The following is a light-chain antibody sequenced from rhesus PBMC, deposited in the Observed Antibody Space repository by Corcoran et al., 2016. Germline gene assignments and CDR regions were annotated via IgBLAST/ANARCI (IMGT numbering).Light chain of an antibody. V-gene: IGKV3S9*01. CDR3: QQDSNWLT. J-gene: IGKJ4*01. CDR2: GES. CDR1: QSVSSY. Sequence: EIVMTQSPATLSLSPGERATLSCRASQSVSSYVAWYQQIPGQAPRLLIYGESSRATGTPDRLSGRGSGTDFTFTLSSLGPEDFAVYYCQQDSNWLTFGGGTKVEIK.